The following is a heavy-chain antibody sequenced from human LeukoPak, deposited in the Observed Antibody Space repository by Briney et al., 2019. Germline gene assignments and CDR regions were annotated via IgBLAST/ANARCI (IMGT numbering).Heavy chain of an antibody. J-gene: IGHJ4*02. Sequence: PGGSLRLSCAASGFTFSNYNMNWVRQAPGKGLEWVTFIQYDGSKKYYADSVKGRFTISRDNSKNTLYLEMNSLRAEDTAVYYCAKDIGSYYDYWGQGILVTVSS. V-gene: IGHV3-30*02. D-gene: IGHD3-10*01. CDR2: IQYDGSKK. CDR1: GFTFSNYN. CDR3: AKDIGSYYDY.